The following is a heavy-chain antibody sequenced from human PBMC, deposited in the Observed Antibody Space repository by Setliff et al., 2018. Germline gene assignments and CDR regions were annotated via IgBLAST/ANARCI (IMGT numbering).Heavy chain of an antibody. D-gene: IGHD5-12*01. CDR1: GGSISSGGYS. Sequence: SETLSLTCTVSGGSISSGGYSWSWIRQPPGKGLEWIGYIYHSGSTNYNPSLKSRVTISVDTSKNQSSLTLSSVTAADTALYYCTVYNTGSSKDHYWGQGTPVTVSS. CDR2: IYHSGST. CDR3: TVYNTGSSKDHY. V-gene: IGHV4-30-2*01. J-gene: IGHJ4*02.